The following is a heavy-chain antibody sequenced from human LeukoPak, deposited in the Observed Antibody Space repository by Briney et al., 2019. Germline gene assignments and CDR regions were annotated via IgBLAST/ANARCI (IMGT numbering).Heavy chain of an antibody. V-gene: IGHV1-69*05. D-gene: IGHD1-26*01. CDR2: IIPIFGTA. Sequence: ASVKVPCKASGGTFSSYAISWVRQAPGQGLEWMGGIIPIFGTANYAQKFQGRVTITTDESTSTAYMELSSLRSEDTAVYYCARVSGSYSYYFDYWGQGTLVTVSS. J-gene: IGHJ4*02. CDR1: GGTFSSYA. CDR3: ARVSGSYSYYFDY.